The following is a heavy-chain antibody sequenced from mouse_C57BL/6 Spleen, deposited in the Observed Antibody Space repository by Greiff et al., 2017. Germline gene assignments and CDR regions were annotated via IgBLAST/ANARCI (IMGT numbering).Heavy chain of an antibody. D-gene: IGHD2-3*01. CDR1: GFTFSSYA. Sequence: EVMLVESGGGLVKPGGSLKLSCAASGFTFSSYAMSWVRQTPEKRLEWVATISDGGSYTYYADNAKNNLYLQMSHLKSEDTSMYYCSSISDGYYGWYFDVWGTVATVPFSS. J-gene: IGHJ1*03. V-gene: IGHV5-4*03. CDR2: ISDGGSYT. CDR3: SSISDGYYGWYFDV.